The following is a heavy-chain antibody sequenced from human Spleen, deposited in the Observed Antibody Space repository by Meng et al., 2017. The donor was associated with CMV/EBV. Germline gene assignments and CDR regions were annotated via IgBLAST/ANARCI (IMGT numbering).Heavy chain of an antibody. Sequence: GGSLRLSCAASGLTFADYGMSWVRQAPGKGLEWVSGINWNGGNKAYADSVKGRFTISRDNAKRSLHLQMNSLRPEDTASYYCAIDRGYSFWSASHYWGQGTLVTVSS. CDR1: GLTFADYG. CDR2: INWNGGNK. J-gene: IGHJ4*02. V-gene: IGHV3-20*04. D-gene: IGHD3-3*01. CDR3: AIDRGYSFWSASHY.